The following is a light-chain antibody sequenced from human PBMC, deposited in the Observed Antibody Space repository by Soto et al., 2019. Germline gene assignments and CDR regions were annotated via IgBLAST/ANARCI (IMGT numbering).Light chain of an antibody. CDR2: WAS. V-gene: IGKV4-1*01. CDR1: QSVLYSSNNKNY. Sequence: DIVMTQSPDSLAVSLGERATINCKSSQSVLYSSNNKNYLAWFQQKPGQPPKLLFYWASTRESGVPDRFSGSGSGTDFTLTISSLQAEDVAIYYCHQYYITPRTFGQGTKLEIK. CDR3: HQYYITPRT. J-gene: IGKJ1*01.